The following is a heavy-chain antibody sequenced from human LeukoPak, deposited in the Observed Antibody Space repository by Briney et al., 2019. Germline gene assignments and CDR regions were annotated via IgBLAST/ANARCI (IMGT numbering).Heavy chain of an antibody. CDR2: ISGSGGRT. CDR1: GFTCSTYA. V-gene: IGHV3-23*01. J-gene: IGHJ4*02. CDR3: ARVAADFEN. D-gene: IGHD2-15*01. Sequence: GGSLRLSCAASGFTCSTYAMSWVRQAPGEGLEWVSTISGSGGRTYYADSVKGRFTISRDNSKNTLSLQMNGLGAEDTAVYYCARVAADFENWGQGTLVTVSS.